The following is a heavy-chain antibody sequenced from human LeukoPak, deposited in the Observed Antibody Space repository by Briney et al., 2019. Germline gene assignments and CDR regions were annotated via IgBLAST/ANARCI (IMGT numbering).Heavy chain of an antibody. CDR1: GFTLSSYG. J-gene: IGHJ6*03. CDR2: IRYDGSNK. V-gene: IGHV3-30*02. Sequence: GGSLRLSCAASGFTLSSYGMHWVRQAPGKGLEWVAFIRYDGSNKKYADSVKGRFTISRDNPKNTLYLQMDSLRAEDTAVYYCAKDGGVRGPDYYYMDVWGKGTTVTISS. CDR3: AKDGGVRGPDYYYMDV. D-gene: IGHD3-10*01.